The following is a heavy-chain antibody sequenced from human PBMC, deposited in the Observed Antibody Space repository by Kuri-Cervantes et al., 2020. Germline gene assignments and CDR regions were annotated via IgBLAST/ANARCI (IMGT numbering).Heavy chain of an antibody. CDR1: GFTLSSYG. Sequence: GESLKISCAASGFTLSSYGMPWVRQAPGKGLEWVAVISYDGSNKYYGDTVKGRFTISRDNSKNTLYLQINSLRAEDTAVYYCAKDSSRRVMLFDYWGRGTLVTVSS. V-gene: IGHV3-30*18. D-gene: IGHD2-2*01. CDR3: AKDSSRRVMLFDY. CDR2: ISYDGSNK. J-gene: IGHJ4*02.